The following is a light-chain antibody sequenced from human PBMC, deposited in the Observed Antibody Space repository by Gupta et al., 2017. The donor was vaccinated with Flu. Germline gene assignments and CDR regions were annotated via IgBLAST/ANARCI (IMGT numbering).Light chain of an antibody. CDR1: KLGHKY. CDR2: QDT. V-gene: IGLV3-1*01. J-gene: IGLJ3*02. CDR3: QAWDSSTAV. Sequence: SYELTQPPPGSVSPGQTASITCSGDKLGHKYACWYQQKPGQSPVLVIYQDTKRPSGIPERFSGSNSGNTATLTISGTQAMDEADYYCQAWDSSTAVFGGGTKLTVL.